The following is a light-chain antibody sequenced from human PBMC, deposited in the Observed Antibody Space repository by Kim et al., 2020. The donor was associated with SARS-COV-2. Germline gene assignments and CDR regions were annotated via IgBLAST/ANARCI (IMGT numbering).Light chain of an antibody. Sequence: ASVGDRVTITCRASQTIARWLAWYRQKLGKAPELLIYGASTLQSGVPSRFGGSGSGTEFTLTINGLQPDDFATYYCQKYNLYPLTFGGGTKVDIK. V-gene: IGKV1-5*01. CDR1: QTIARW. CDR3: QKYNLYPLT. J-gene: IGKJ4*01. CDR2: GAS.